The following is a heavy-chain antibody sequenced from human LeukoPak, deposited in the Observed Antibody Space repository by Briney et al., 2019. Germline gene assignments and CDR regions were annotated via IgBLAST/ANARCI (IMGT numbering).Heavy chain of an antibody. Sequence: SETLSLTCTVSGESISGFYWTWIRQPPGKGLEWIGYIYYTGSTNYNPSLKSRVTISANTSKNQFSLKLSSVAAADTAVYYCARAIQLWSYGAYYFDYWGQGTLVTVSS. V-gene: IGHV4-59*01. D-gene: IGHD5-18*01. CDR1: GESISGFY. CDR3: ARAIQLWSYGAYYFDY. J-gene: IGHJ4*02. CDR2: IYYTGST.